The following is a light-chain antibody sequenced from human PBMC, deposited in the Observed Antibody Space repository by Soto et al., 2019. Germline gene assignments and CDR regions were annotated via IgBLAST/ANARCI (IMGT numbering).Light chain of an antibody. CDR1: SSDVGGYNY. V-gene: IGLV2-11*01. CDR2: DVT. Sequence: QSALTQPRSVSGSPGQSVTISCTGTSSDVGGYNYVSWYQHDSGKAPKLMIYDVTKRPSGVPNRFSGSKSANTASLTISGLQAEDEADYYCCSYAGSYTWVFGGGTKVTVL. J-gene: IGLJ3*02. CDR3: CSYAGSYTWV.